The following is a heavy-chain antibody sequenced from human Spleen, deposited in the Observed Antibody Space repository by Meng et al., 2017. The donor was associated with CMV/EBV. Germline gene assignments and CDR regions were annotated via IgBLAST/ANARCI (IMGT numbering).Heavy chain of an antibody. V-gene: IGHV3-20*04. CDR1: GFNFDEYG. J-gene: IGHJ4*02. D-gene: IGHD3-3*01. CDR3: ARDVTKYYDFWSGYPIFDY. CDR2: INLNGDRT. Sequence: GESLKISCAASGFNFDEYGMSWVRQAPGKGLEWVSGINLNGDRTGYADSVKGRSTISRDNAKNSLYLQMNSLRAEDTAFYYCARDVTKYYDFWSGYPIFDYWGQGILVTVSS.